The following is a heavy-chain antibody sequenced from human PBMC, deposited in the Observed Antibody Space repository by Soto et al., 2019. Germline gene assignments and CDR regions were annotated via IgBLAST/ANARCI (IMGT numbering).Heavy chain of an antibody. CDR3: ARDVSPGSSSLYLDAFDI. D-gene: IGHD6-13*01. CDR2: INRDGSKK. V-gene: IGHV3-7*05. CDR1: GFTLSAYW. J-gene: IGHJ3*02. Sequence: EVHLEESGGDLVQPGGSLRLSCAASGFTLSAYWMTWGRQAPGKGLEWVANINRDGSKKSYLDSVRGRFTISRDNVGNSLYLQMDSLRADDTALYYCARDVSPGSSSLYLDAFDILGQGTMVTVSS.